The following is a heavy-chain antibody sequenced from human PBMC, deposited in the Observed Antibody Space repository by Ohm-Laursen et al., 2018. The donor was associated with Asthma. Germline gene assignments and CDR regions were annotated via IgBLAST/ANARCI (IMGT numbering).Heavy chain of an antibody. CDR2: IYYSGIT. D-gene: IGHD3-22*01. CDR3: ARGTFYYESTGYYFFDH. Sequence: TLSLTWSVSGDSISSGNNYWSWIRQHPGKGLEWIGYIYYSGITYSNPSLRSRVSISVDTSKNQFSLNLTPVTAADTAVYYCARGTFYYESTGYYFFDHWGQGALVTVSS. CDR1: GDSISSGNNY. J-gene: IGHJ4*02. V-gene: IGHV4-31*02.